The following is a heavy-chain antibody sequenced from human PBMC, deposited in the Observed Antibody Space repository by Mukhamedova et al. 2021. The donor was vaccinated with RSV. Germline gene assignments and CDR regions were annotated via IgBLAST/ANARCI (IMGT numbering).Heavy chain of an antibody. V-gene: IGHV4-59*13. CDR2: IYYNERT. Sequence: GKGLEWIGYIYYNERTNYNPSLNSRVTISLDTSKNQFSLKLTSVTAADTAVYYCARVSSWDRHFDYWGQGALFTVSS. D-gene: IGHD6-13*01. CDR3: ARVSSWDRHFDY. J-gene: IGHJ4*02.